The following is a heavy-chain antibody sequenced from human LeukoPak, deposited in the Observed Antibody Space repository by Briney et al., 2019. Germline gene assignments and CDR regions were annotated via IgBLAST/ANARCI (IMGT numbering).Heavy chain of an antibody. V-gene: IGHV1-69*05. CDR1: GGTFSSYA. CDR3: ARDRLGEKDVITIPAAD. Sequence: SVNVSCKASGGTFSSYAISWVRQAPGQGLEWMGGIIPIFGTANYAQKFQGRVTITTDESTSTAYMELSSLRSEDTAVYYCARDRLGEKDVITIPAADWGQGTLVTVSS. J-gene: IGHJ4*02. CDR2: IIPIFGTA. D-gene: IGHD2-2*01.